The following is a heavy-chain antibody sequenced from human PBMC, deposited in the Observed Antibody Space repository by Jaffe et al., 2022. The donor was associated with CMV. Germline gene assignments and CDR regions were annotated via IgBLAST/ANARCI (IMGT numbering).Heavy chain of an antibody. D-gene: IGHD2-8*01. CDR2: ISYDGSNK. CDR3: AKESTDIVLMVYATQATGFDY. Sequence: QVQLVESGGGVVQPGRSLRLSCAASGFTFSSYGMHWVRQAPGKGLEWVAVISYDGSNKYYADSVKGRFTISRDNSKNTLYLQMNSLRAEDTAVYYCAKESTDIVLMVYATQATGFDYWGQGTLVTVSS. CDR1: GFTFSSYG. J-gene: IGHJ4*02. V-gene: IGHV3-30*18.